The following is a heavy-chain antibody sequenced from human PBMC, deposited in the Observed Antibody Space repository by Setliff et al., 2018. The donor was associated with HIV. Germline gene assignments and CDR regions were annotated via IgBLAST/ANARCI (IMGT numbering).Heavy chain of an antibody. V-gene: IGHV4-39*07. J-gene: IGHJ6*01. D-gene: IGHD2-2*01. CDR2: IYYSGST. Sequence: ASETLSLTCSVSGGSFSSDSYYWGWIRQFPGKGLEWIGSIYYSGSTYYHPSLKSRVTISVDTSKNHFSLTLSSVTAADTAVYYCARGPSGRAPAPARAPHYYGLDLWGPGTTVTVSS. CDR3: ARGPSGRAPAPARAPHYYGLDL. CDR1: GGSFSSDSYY.